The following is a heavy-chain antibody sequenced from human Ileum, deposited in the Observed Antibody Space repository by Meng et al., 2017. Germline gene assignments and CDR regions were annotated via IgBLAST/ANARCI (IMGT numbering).Heavy chain of an antibody. Sequence: EVQLLESGGGLVQPGGSLRLTCATSGFTFDSYAMTLVRQAPGKGLEWVSGISGSGGSTYYADSVRGRFTISRDYSKNTLYLQMNSVRAEDTAVYYCAAGRGNVVMTAPGRDFWGQGTLVTVSS. D-gene: IGHD2-15*01. J-gene: IGHJ4*02. CDR1: GFTFDSYA. CDR3: AAGRGNVVMTAPGRDF. CDR2: ISGSGGST. V-gene: IGHV3-23*01.